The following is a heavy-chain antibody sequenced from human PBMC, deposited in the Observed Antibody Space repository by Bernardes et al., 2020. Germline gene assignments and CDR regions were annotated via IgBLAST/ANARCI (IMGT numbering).Heavy chain of an antibody. D-gene: IGHD2-21*02. CDR1: GFTVSSTY. J-gene: IGHJ4*02. Sequence: SLRLSCAASGFTVSSTYMSWVRQAPGKGLEWVSVIYSGGSTYYADSVKGRFTISRDNSKNTLYLQMNSLRAEDTAVYYCARGPGDSAFDYWGQGTLVTVFS. CDR3: ARGPGDSAFDY. V-gene: IGHV3-53*01. CDR2: IYSGGST.